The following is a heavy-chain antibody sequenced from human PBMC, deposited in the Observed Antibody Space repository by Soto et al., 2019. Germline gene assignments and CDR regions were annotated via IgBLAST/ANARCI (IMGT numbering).Heavy chain of an antibody. J-gene: IGHJ6*02. CDR3: ARGWEIYGMDV. CDR2: INHSGST. Sequence: SETLSLTCAVYGGSFSVYYWSWIRQPPGKGLEWIGEINHSGSTNYNPSLKSRVTISVDTSKNQFSLELSSVTAADTAVYYCARGWEIYGMDVWGQGTTVTVSS. V-gene: IGHV4-34*01. CDR1: GGSFSVYY. D-gene: IGHD1-26*01.